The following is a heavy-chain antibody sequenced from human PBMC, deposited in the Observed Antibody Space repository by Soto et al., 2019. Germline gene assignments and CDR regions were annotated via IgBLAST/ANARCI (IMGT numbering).Heavy chain of an antibody. CDR3: ARDAIAAADYYYGMDV. V-gene: IGHV4-31*03. J-gene: IGHJ6*02. Sequence: SETLSLTCTVSGGSISSGGYYWSWIRQHPGKGLEWIGYIYYSGSTYYNPSLKSRVTISVDTSKNQFSLKLSSVTAADTAVYYCARDAIAAADYYYGMDVWGQGTTVPVSS. CDR2: IYYSGST. D-gene: IGHD6-13*01. CDR1: GGSISSGGYY.